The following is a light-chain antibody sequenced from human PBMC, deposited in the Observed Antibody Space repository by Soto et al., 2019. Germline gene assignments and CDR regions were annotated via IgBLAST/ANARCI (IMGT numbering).Light chain of an antibody. Sequence: QSVLTQPPSASGTPGQRVTISCSGSSSNIGSNAVNWYHQLPGKAPKLLIYRSDQRPSGVPDRFSGSKSGASASLAISGLRSEDEGDYYCAAWDASLDGPVFGGGTKVTVL. J-gene: IGLJ2*01. CDR1: SSNIGSNA. CDR3: AAWDASLDGPV. CDR2: RSD. V-gene: IGLV1-44*01.